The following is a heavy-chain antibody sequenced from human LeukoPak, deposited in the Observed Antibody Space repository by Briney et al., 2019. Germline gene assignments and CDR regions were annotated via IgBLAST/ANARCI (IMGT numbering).Heavy chain of an antibody. CDR2: IYWDDDE. V-gene: IGHV2-5*02. D-gene: IGHD3-10*01. Sequence: SGPTLVKPTQTLTLTCTFSGFALSTSGMGVGWIRQPPGKALEWLALIYWDDDERYSPSLKSRLTITKDTSKNQVVLTMTNMDPVDTATYYCAHSASYGSGSYYRGSGWFDPWGQGTLVTVSS. CDR1: GFALSTSGMG. J-gene: IGHJ5*02. CDR3: AHSASYGSGSYYRGSGWFDP.